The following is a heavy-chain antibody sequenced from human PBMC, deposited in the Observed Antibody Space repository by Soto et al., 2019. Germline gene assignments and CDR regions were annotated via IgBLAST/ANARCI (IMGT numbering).Heavy chain of an antibody. J-gene: IGHJ6*02. CDR3: ARGPLLWGDV. V-gene: IGHV1-3*01. CDR2: INAGNGNT. D-gene: IGHD3-10*01. Sequence: QVQLVQSGAEVKKPGASVKVSCKASGYTFTSYAMHWVRQAPGQRLEWMGWINAGNGNTKYSQKFQGRVTITRDTSASKAYMVLSSVRSEDTAVYYCARGPLLWGDVWGQGTTVTVSS. CDR1: GYTFTSYA.